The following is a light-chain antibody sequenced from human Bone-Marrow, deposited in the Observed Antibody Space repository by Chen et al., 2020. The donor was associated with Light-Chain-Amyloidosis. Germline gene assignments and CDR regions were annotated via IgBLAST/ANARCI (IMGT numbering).Light chain of an antibody. J-gene: IGLJ3*02. V-gene: IGLV3-21*02. CDR2: YDS. Sequence: SYVLTQPSSVSVAHGQTATIACGGNIIGSTSVHWYQQTPGPAPLRVVYYDSDRPSGIPERLSVSNSGNTATLTISRVEAGDEADYYCQVWDRSSDRPVFGGGTKLTVL. CDR1: IIGSTS. CDR3: QVWDRSSDRPV.